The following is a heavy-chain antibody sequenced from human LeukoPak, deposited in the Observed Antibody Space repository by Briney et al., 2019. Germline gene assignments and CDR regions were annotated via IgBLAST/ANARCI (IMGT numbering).Heavy chain of an antibody. J-gene: IGHJ4*02. V-gene: IGHV3-23*01. CDR1: GFTFSSYA. D-gene: IGHD2-2*01. Sequence: PGGSLRLSCAASGFTFSSYAMNWVRQAPGKGLEWVSTISGSGGSTYYADSVKGRFTISRDNSKNTLYLQMNSLRAEDTAVYNCAKDLGYCSSTTCYFDYWGQGTLVTVSS. CDR2: ISGSGGST. CDR3: AKDLGYCSSTTCYFDY.